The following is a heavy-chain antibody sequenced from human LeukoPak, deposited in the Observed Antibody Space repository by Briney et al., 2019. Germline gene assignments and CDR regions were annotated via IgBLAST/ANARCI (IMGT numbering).Heavy chain of an antibody. CDR1: GYSISSGYY. CDR3: ARVKDPGGYYYYYYMDV. J-gene: IGHJ6*03. V-gene: IGHV4-38-2*02. D-gene: IGHD3-16*01. Sequence: SETLSLTCTVSGYSISSGYYWSWIRQPPGKGLEWIGEINHSGGTKYNPSLKSRVTISVDTSKNQSSLKLSSVTAADTAMYYCARVKDPGGYYYYYYMDVWGKGTTVTVSS. CDR2: INHSGGT.